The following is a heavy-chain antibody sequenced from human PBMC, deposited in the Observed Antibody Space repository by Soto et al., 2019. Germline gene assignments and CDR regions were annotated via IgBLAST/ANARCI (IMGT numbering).Heavy chain of an antibody. CDR1: GGSISSNY. CDR2: IYYSASTNHKPSL. J-gene: IGHJ6*04. V-gene: IGHV4-59*12. D-gene: IGHD2-2*01. CDR3: ASSRILEDIVVVPAAMPHLDV. Sequence: ATLSLTCAVAGGSISSNYWRWIRQPPGKGLEWVGYIYYSASTNHKPSLNYNPSIRSNVTRSVDTSKNQFFLKLSSLTVADTALYYCASSRILEDIVVVPAAMPHLDVWVKGTTVTVTS.